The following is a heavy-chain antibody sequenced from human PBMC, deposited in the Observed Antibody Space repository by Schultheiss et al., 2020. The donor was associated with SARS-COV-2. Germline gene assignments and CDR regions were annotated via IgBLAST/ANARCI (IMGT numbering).Heavy chain of an antibody. D-gene: IGHD3-3*01. Sequence: GESLKISCAASGFTFSSYAMSWVRQAPGKGLEWVSSISSRSSNIYYADSVKGRFTISRDNSKNTLYLQMNSLRAEDTAVYYCARVVSGSIDYWGQGTLVTVSS. CDR3: ARVVSGSIDY. J-gene: IGHJ4*02. V-gene: IGHV3-21*01. CDR1: GFTFSSYA. CDR2: ISSRSSNI.